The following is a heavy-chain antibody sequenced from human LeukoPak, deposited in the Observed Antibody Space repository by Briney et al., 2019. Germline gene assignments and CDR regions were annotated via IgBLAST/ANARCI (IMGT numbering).Heavy chain of an antibody. J-gene: IGHJ4*02. CDR3: ARVDGVPGPVNY. V-gene: IGHV4-30-4*08. Sequence: PSQTLSLTCTVSGDSISSGDYYWSWFRQPPGKGLEWIGYIYYSGSTYYNPSLKSRVTISVDTSKSQFSLNLSSVTAADTAIYYCARVDGVPGPVNYWGQGTLVTVSS. CDR2: IYYSGST. D-gene: IGHD2-2*01. CDR1: GDSISSGDYY.